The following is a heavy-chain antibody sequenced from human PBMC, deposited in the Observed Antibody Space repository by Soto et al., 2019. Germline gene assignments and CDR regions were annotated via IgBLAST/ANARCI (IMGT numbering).Heavy chain of an antibody. D-gene: IGHD6-13*01. CDR3: AKYLWAGSRLYGTYDAFDI. CDR1: GFTFSSYG. V-gene: IGHV3-30*18. Sequence: QVQLVESGGGVVQPGRSLRLSCAASGFTFSSYGMHWVRQAPGKGLEWVAVITYDGSNKYYADSVKGRLTISRDNSKNTLYLQMNSLRAEDTGVFYWAKYLWAGSRLYGTYDAFDIWGQGTMVTVSS. J-gene: IGHJ3*02. CDR2: ITYDGSNK.